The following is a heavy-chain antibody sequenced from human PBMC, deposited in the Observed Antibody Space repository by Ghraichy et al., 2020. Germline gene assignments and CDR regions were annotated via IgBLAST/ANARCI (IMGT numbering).Heavy chain of an antibody. CDR1: GGSFSGYY. CDR2: INHSGST. J-gene: IGHJ4*02. Sequence: SETLSLTCAVYGGSFSGYYWSWIRQPPGKGLEWIGEINHSGSTNYNPSLKSRVTISVDTSKNQFSLKLSSVTAADTAVYYCASSAAGVGALEGYFDYWGQGTLVTVSS. V-gene: IGHV4-34*01. D-gene: IGHD1-26*01. CDR3: ASSAAGVGALEGYFDY.